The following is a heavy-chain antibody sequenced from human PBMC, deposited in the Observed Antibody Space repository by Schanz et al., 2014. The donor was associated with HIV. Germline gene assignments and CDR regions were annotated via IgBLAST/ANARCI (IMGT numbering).Heavy chain of an antibody. CDR1: GYSFTSYD. CDR2: INPNSGDT. V-gene: IGHV1-2*02. D-gene: IGHD6-6*01. J-gene: IGHJ6*02. Sequence: QVQLVQSGAEVQKPGASVKVSCKASGYSFTSYDINWVRQATGQGLEWMGWINPNSGDTDYAQKFQGRVTMTRDTSISTAYMELSRLRSDDTAVYYCAREGTAARQFYYYGMDVWGQGTTVTVSS. CDR3: AREGTAARQFYYYGMDV.